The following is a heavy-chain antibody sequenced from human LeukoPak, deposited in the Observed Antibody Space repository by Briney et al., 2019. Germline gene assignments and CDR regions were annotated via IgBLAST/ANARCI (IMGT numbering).Heavy chain of an antibody. CDR3: ARQDYDILTGYYLRDY. Sequence: SETLSLTCTVSGGSISSYYWSWIRQPPGKGLEWIGYIYYSGSTNYNPSLKSRVTISVDTSKNQFSLKLSSVTAADTAVYYCARQDYDILTGYYLRDYWGQGTLVTVSS. D-gene: IGHD3-9*01. CDR1: GGSISSYY. CDR2: IYYSGST. J-gene: IGHJ4*02. V-gene: IGHV4-59*08.